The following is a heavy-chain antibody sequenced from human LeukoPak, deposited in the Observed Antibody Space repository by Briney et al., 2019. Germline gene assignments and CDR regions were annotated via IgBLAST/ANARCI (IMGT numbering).Heavy chain of an antibody. CDR1: GYSFTSYW. CDR3: ARSVAEHFDY. Sequence: RGEFLKISCKGSGYSFTSYWIGWVRQMPGRGLEWMGIIYPGDSDTRYSPSFQGQVTISADKSISTAYLQWSSLKASDTAMYYRARSVAEHFDYWGQGTLVTVSS. V-gene: IGHV5-51*01. J-gene: IGHJ4*02. CDR2: IYPGDSDT. D-gene: IGHD6-19*01.